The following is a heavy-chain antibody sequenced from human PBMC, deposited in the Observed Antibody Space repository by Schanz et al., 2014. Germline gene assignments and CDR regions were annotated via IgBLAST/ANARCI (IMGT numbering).Heavy chain of an antibody. CDR2: IATSSSTR. CDR3: ASGVHVSSLQKGLQF. CDR1: GFSFSSYS. Sequence: EVQLVESGGGFVQPGGSLGLSCSASGFSFSSYSMNWVRQAPGKGLEWLSYIATSSSTRHYADSVKGRVTISRDNAKNSVSLQMRRLRVEDTAVYYCASGVHVSSLQKGLQFWGRGTLVIVSS. V-gene: IGHV3-48*01. J-gene: IGHJ1*01. D-gene: IGHD3-10*01.